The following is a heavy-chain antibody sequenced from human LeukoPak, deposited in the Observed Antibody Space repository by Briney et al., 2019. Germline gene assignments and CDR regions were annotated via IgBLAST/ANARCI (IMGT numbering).Heavy chain of an antibody. V-gene: IGHV3-23*01. CDR3: AKDLGYCSSTSCYGDDY. J-gene: IGHJ4*02. Sequence: GGSLRLSCAASGFTFSSYAVSWVRQAPGKGLEWVSAISGSGGSAYYADSVKGRFTISRDNSKNTLYLQMNSLRAEDTAVYYCAKDLGYCSSTSCYGDDYWGQGTLVTVSS. D-gene: IGHD2-2*01. CDR1: GFTFSSYA. CDR2: ISGSGGSA.